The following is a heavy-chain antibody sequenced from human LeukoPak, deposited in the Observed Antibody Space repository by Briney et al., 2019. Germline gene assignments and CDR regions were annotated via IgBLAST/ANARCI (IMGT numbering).Heavy chain of an antibody. CDR2: IYTSGST. D-gene: IGHD2-2*01. Sequence: PSETLSLTCTVSGGSISSYYWSWIRQPAGKGLEWIGRIYTSGSTNYNPSLKSRVTMSVDTSKNQFSLKLSSVTAADTAVYYCAREKGDCSSTSCSRGFDPWGQGTLVTVSS. J-gene: IGHJ5*02. CDR1: GGSISSYY. CDR3: AREKGDCSSTSCSRGFDP. V-gene: IGHV4-4*07.